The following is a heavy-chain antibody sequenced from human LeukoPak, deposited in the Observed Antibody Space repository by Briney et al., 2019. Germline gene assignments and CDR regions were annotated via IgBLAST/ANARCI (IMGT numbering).Heavy chain of an antibody. J-gene: IGHJ4*02. V-gene: IGHV3-30*03. CDR1: GFTFSTYV. Sequence: GRSLRLSCAASGFTFSTYVMHWIRQAPGKGLEWVAVISDDGSDKYYADSVKGRFTLSRDKPKNMVFLQMNSLRAEDTAVYYCATGTGRRVGSLDYWGRGTLVTVSS. CDR3: ATGTGRRVGSLDY. D-gene: IGHD6-13*01. CDR2: ISDDGSDK.